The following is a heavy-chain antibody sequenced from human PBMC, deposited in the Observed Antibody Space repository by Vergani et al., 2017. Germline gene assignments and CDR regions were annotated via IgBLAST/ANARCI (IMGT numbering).Heavy chain of an antibody. V-gene: IGHV4-31*03. CDR2: IYYSGST. CDR1: GGSISSGGYY. CDR3: ATSTIFGVVIAAFDI. D-gene: IGHD3-3*01. Sequence: QVQLQESGPGLVKPSQTLSLTCTVSGGSISSGGYYWSWIRQHPGKGLEWIGYIYYSGSTYYTPSLKSRVTISVDTSKNQLSLKLSSVTAADTAVYYCATSTIFGVVIAAFDIWGLGTMVTVSS. J-gene: IGHJ3*02.